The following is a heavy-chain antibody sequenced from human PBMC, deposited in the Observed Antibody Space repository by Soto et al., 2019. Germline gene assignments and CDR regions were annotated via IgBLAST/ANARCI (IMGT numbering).Heavy chain of an antibody. CDR3: ARGWFTYYDILTGYLTFGY. J-gene: IGHJ4*02. CDR2: SSAYNGNT. V-gene: IGHV1-18*04. CDR1: GYTFTSYC. Sequence: AAPKLFCPAPGYTFTSYCTSCARHATGQGVEWMGWSSAYNGNTNYEQKLQGRVTMTTDTSTSTADMELRSLRSDDTAVYYCARGWFTYYDILTGYLTFGYWGQGTLVTVSS. D-gene: IGHD3-9*01.